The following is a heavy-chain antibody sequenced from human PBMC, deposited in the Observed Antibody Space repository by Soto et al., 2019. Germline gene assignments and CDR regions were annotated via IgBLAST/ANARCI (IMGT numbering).Heavy chain of an antibody. Sequence: ETLSLTCTVPGGSISSSSYYWGWIRQPPGKGLEWIGSMYYSGSTYYNPSLKSRVTISVDRSQHQFSLRLNSVTAADTAVYYCARGIGNNWFDPWGQGTLVTVSS. CDR2: MYYSGST. V-gene: IGHV4-39*07. CDR3: ARGIGNNWFDP. CDR1: GGSISSSSYY. J-gene: IGHJ5*02.